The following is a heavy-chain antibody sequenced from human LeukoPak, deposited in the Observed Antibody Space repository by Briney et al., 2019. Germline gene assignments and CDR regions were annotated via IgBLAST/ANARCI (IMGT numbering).Heavy chain of an antibody. CDR3: ARDSDYSGNGNGDWFDP. Sequence: ASVKVSRKASGFRFASFGVSWVRQAPGQGLEWMGWISNYFGVTHYAEKFEDRVTMTVDTSTTTVYMELRSLTYDDTAVYYCARDSDYSGNGNGDWFDPWGQGTVVTVSS. CDR1: GFRFASFG. V-gene: IGHV1-18*04. J-gene: IGHJ5*02. D-gene: IGHD4-11*01. CDR2: ISNYFGVT.